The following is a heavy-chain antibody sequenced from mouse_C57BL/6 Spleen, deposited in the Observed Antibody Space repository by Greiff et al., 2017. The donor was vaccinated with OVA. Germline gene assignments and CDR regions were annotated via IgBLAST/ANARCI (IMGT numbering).Heavy chain of an antibody. V-gene: IGHV1-53*01. J-gene: IGHJ3*01. D-gene: IGHD2-3*01. CDR2: INPSNGGN. Sequence: QVQLQQPGTELVKPGASVKLSCKASGYTFTSYWMHWVKQRPGQGLEWIGNINPSNGGNNYNEKFKSKATLTVDKSSSTAYMQLSSLTSEYSAVYYCARGEYDHPWFAYWGQGTLVTVSA. CDR1: GYTFTSYW. CDR3: ARGEYDHPWFAY.